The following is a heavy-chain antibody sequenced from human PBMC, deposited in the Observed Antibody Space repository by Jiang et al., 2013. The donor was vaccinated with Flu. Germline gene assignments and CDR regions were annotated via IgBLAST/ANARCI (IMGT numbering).Heavy chain of an antibody. V-gene: IGHV4-61*02. J-gene: IGHJ4*02. CDR1: GASISSGTYF. D-gene: IGHD2-15*01. CDR3: AGGYCSGGICYGVSDY. CDR2: ISASGST. Sequence: GSGLVKPSQALSLTCTVSGASISSGTYFWDWLRQPAGKGLEWIGRISASGSTNYNPSLKSRITISLDTSKNQFSLKVSSVTAADTALYYCAGGYCSGGICYGVSDYWGQGTLVTVSS.